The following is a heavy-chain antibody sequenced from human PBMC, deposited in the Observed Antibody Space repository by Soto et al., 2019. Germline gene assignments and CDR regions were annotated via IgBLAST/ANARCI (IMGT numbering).Heavy chain of an antibody. Sequence: GESLKISCKGSGYSFTTYWISWVRQMPGKGLEWMGRIDPRDSYSKYSPSFQGHVTISADKSTRNAYLQWSSLKASDTAVYFCARHGWELLEGHCYSALDVWGKGTTVTVSS. V-gene: IGHV5-10-1*01. J-gene: IGHJ6*04. CDR1: GYSFTTYW. D-gene: IGHD1-26*01. CDR3: ARHGWELLEGHCYSALDV. CDR2: IDPRDSYS.